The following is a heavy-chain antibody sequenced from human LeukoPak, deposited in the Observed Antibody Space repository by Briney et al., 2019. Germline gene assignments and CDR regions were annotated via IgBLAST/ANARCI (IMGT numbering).Heavy chain of an antibody. V-gene: IGHV1-69*05. Sequence: ASVKVSCQASGGTFSSYAISWVRQAPGQGLEWMGGIIPIFGTANYAQKFQGRVTITTDESTSTAYMELSSLRSEDTAVYYCARAYCGGDCYSPRDAFDIWGQGTMVTVSS. J-gene: IGHJ3*02. CDR1: GGTFSSYA. D-gene: IGHD2-21*01. CDR3: ARAYCGGDCYSPRDAFDI. CDR2: IIPIFGTA.